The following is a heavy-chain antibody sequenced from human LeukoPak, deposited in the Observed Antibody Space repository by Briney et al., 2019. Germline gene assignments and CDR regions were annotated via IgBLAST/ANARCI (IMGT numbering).Heavy chain of an antibody. CDR3: ARVKTYDYVWGSYRYTNWFDP. D-gene: IGHD3-16*02. Sequence: PSETLSLTCAVYGGSFSGYYWSWIRQPPGKGLEWIGEINHSGSTNYNPSLKSRVTISVDTSKNQFSLKLSSVTAADTAVYYCARVKTYDYVWGSYRYTNWFDPWGQGTLVTVSS. CDR2: INHSGST. J-gene: IGHJ5*02. V-gene: IGHV4-34*01. CDR1: GGSFSGYY.